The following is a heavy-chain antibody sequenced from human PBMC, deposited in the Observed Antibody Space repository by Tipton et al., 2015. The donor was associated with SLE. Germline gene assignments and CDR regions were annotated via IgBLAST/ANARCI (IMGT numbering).Heavy chain of an antibody. CDR1: GGTFSSYA. V-gene: IGHV1-69*01. J-gene: IGHJ3*01. CDR3: ARDVSSNWYSAFDV. Sequence: QVQLVQSGAEVKKPGSSVKVSCKASGGTFSSYAISWVRQAPGQGLEWMGGIIPILDKPNYAQKFQGRVTITTDESMSTAYMELSSLKSEDTAVYYCARDVSSNWYSAFDVWGQGTMVTVSS. CDR2: IIPILDKP. D-gene: IGHD6-13*01.